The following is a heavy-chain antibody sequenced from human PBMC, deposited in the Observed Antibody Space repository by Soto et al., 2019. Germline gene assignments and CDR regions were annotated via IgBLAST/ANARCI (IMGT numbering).Heavy chain of an antibody. V-gene: IGHV3-30-3*01. CDR1: GFTFSSYA. Sequence: QVQLVESGGGVVQPGRSLRLSCAASGFTFSSYAMHWVRQAPGKGLEWVAVISYDGSNKYYADSVKGRFTISRDNSKNTLYLQMNSLRAEDTAVYYCARDGGGYSYGYTFDYWGQGTLVTVSS. D-gene: IGHD5-18*01. CDR2: ISYDGSNK. CDR3: ARDGGGYSYGYTFDY. J-gene: IGHJ4*02.